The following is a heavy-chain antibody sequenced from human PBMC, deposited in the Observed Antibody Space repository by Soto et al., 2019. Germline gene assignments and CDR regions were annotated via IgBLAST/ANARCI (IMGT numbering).Heavy chain of an antibody. CDR3: ASGPYSSVRYVIDS. V-gene: IGHV4-4*07. D-gene: IGHD3-22*01. Sequence: SETLSLTCTVSGASITSYGWSWVRQPAGKGLEWIGRLYSSGNTDYNPSCKSRLTMSADTSKRQFSLELTSVTAEDTALYFCASGPYSSVRYVIDSWGQRVLVT. CDR1: GASITSYG. CDR2: LYSSGNT. J-gene: IGHJ4*02.